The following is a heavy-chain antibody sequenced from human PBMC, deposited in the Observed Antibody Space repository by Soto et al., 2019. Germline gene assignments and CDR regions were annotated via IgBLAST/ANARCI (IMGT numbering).Heavy chain of an antibody. CDR2: ITYTGGST. J-gene: IGHJ1*01. CDR1: GFTFSSYA. CDR3: AKAQGMVSLPSKIDH. V-gene: IGHV3-23*01. Sequence: EVQLLESGGGLVQPGGSLRLSCAASGFTFSSYAMSWVRQAPGKGLEWASAITYTGGSTYYADSVKGRFTISRDNSKNTLVLQMDSLRAEDTAVSYCAKAQGMVSLPSKIDHWGQGALVTVSS. D-gene: IGHD3-10*01.